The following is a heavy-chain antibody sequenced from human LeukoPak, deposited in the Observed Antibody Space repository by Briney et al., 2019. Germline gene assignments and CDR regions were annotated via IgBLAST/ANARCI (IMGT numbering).Heavy chain of an antibody. CDR2: IKSKTDGGTT. D-gene: IGHD3-22*01. CDR1: GFTFSSYG. V-gene: IGHV3-15*01. J-gene: IGHJ4*02. Sequence: GRSLRLSCAASGFTFSSYGMHWVRQAPGKGLEWVGRIKSKTDGGTTDYAAPVKGRFTISRDDSKNTLYLQMNSLKTEDTAVYYCTTDPDYYDSTGYYSHYWGQGTLVTVSS. CDR3: TTDPDYYDSTGYYSHY.